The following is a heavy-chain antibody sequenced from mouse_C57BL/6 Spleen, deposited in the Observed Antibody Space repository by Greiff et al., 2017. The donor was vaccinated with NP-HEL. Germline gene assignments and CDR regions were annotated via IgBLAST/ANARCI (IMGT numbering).Heavy chain of an antibody. CDR2: ISSGSSTI. V-gene: IGHV5-17*01. J-gene: IGHJ2*01. D-gene: IGHD4-1*01. CDR1: GFTFSDYG. CDR3: ARLTGTRYFDY. Sequence: EVKLMESGGGLVKPGGSLKLSCAASGFTFSDYGMHWVRQAPEKGLEWVAYISSGSSTIYYADTVKGRFTISRDNAKNTLFLQMTSLRSEDTAMYYCARLTGTRYFDYWGQGTTLTVSS.